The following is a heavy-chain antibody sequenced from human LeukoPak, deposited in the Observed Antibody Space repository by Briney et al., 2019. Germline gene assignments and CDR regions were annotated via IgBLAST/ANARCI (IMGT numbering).Heavy chain of an antibody. CDR2: INHSGST. J-gene: IGHJ4*02. Sequence: PSETLSLTCTVSGGSISNYYWSWIRQPPGKGLEWIGEINHSGSTNYNPSLKSRVTISVDTSKNQFSLKLSSVTAADTAVYYCASLDSSGYYSFDYWGQGTLVTVSS. CDR1: GGSISNYY. D-gene: IGHD3-22*01. V-gene: IGHV4-34*01. CDR3: ASLDSSGYYSFDY.